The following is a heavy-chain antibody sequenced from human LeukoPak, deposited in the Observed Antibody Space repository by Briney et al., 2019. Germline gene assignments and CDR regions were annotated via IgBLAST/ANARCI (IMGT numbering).Heavy chain of an antibody. Sequence: ASVKVSCKASGYTFTGYYMHWVRQAPGQGLEWMGWINPNSGGTNYAQNFQGWVTMTRDTSISTAYMELSRLRSDDTAVYYCARDFRYCSSTSCYRSYYYYGMDVWGQGTTVTVSS. CDR3: ARDFRYCSSTSCYRSYYYYGMDV. V-gene: IGHV1-2*04. D-gene: IGHD2-2*01. J-gene: IGHJ6*02. CDR2: INPNSGGT. CDR1: GYTFTGYY.